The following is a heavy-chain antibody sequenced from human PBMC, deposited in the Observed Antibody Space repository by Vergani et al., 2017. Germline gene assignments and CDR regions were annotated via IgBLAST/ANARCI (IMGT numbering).Heavy chain of an antibody. D-gene: IGHD1-26*01. CDR2: IYSGGST. J-gene: IGHJ3*02. CDR1: GFTVSSNY. V-gene: IGHV3-66*02. CDR3: AREPRTVGAPYSGAFDI. Sequence: EVQLVESGGGLVQPGGSLRLSCAASGFTVSSNYMSWVRQAPGKGLEWVSVIYSGGSTYYADSVKGRFTISRDNSKNRLYLQLNSLRAEDTAVYYCAREPRTVGAPYSGAFDIWGQGTMVTVSS.